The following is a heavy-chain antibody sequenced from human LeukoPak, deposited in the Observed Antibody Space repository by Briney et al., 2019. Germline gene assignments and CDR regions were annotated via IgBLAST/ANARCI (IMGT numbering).Heavy chain of an antibody. D-gene: IGHD4-23*01. Sequence: GGSLRLSCAASGFTFSDYYMSWIRQAPGKGLEWVSVISNSGGSTYYVDSVKGRFTISRDNSKNTVYLQMNSLRAEDTAVYYCAKDNGGNSYDAFDIWGQGTMVTVSS. J-gene: IGHJ3*02. CDR3: AKDNGGNSYDAFDI. CDR2: ISNSGGST. V-gene: IGHV3-23*01. CDR1: GFTFSDYY.